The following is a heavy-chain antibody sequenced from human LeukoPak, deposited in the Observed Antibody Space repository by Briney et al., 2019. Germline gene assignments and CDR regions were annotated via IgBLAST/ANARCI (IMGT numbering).Heavy chain of an antibody. J-gene: IGHJ6*03. V-gene: IGHV3-30*18. Sequence: PGGSLRLSCAASGFTFSSYGMHWVRQAPGKELEWVAIISYDGNNEYYADSVKGRFTISRDNSKNTLFLQMNSLRAEDTAVYYCAKNGDRGAYCSGGSCYPYYYYYMDVWGKGTTVTISS. CDR1: GFTFSSYG. CDR2: ISYDGNNE. D-gene: IGHD2-15*01. CDR3: AKNGDRGAYCSGGSCYPYYYYYMDV.